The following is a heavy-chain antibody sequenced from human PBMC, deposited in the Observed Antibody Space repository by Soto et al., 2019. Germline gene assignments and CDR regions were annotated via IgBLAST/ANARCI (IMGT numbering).Heavy chain of an antibody. J-gene: IGHJ4*02. Sequence: QVQLVESGGGVVQPGRSLRLSCAASGFTFTNYPMHWVRQAPGKGLEWVAVVSHDGINTYYADSVKGRFTISRDNSKNTRYLQLNSLRTEDTAVFYCAREKTVGGIRLDNWGQGTLVTVSS. CDR3: AREKTVGGIRLDN. V-gene: IGHV3-30-3*01. D-gene: IGHD1-26*01. CDR1: GFTFTNYP. CDR2: VSHDGINT.